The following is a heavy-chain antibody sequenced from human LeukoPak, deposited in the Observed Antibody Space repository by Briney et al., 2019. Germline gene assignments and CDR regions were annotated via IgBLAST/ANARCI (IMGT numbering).Heavy chain of an antibody. CDR3: ARGIFGVVISPFDY. D-gene: IGHD3-3*01. J-gene: IGHJ4*02. Sequence: GGSLRLSCVGSGFIFSAYWMAWVRQAPGKGLEWVANIKQDGSEKYYVDSVKGRFTISRDNAKNSLYLQMNSLRAEDTAVYYCARGIFGVVISPFDYWGQGTLVTVSS. CDR2: IKQDGSEK. V-gene: IGHV3-7*01. CDR1: GFIFSAYW.